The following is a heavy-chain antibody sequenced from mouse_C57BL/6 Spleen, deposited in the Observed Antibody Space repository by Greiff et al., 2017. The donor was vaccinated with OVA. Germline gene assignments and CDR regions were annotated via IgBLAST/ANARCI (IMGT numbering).Heavy chain of an antibody. CDR3: ARIGYYGSSYPWYFDV. V-gene: IGHV1-80*01. CDR1: GYAFSSYW. D-gene: IGHD1-1*01. CDR2: IYPGDGDT. J-gene: IGHJ1*03. Sequence: QVQLQQSGAELVKPGASVKISCKASGYAFSSYWMNWVKQRPGKGLEWIGQIYPGDGDTNYNGKFKGKATLTADKSSSTAYMQLSSLTSEDSAVYFCARIGYYGSSYPWYFDVWGTGTTVTVSS.